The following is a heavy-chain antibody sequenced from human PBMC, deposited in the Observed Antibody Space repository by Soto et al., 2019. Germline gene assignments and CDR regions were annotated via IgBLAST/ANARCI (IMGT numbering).Heavy chain of an antibody. CDR2: ISYDGSNK. J-gene: IGHJ2*01. D-gene: IGHD3-22*01. V-gene: IGHV3-30-3*01. CDR1: GFTFSSYA. CDR3: ARDAVYYDSSGYYLGYFDL. Sequence: QVQLVESGGGVVQPGRSLRLSCVASGFTFSSYAMHWVRQAPGKGLEWVAVISYDGSNKYYADSVKGRFTISRDNSKNTLYLQMNSLRAEDTAVYYCARDAVYYDSSGYYLGYFDLWGRGTLVTVSS.